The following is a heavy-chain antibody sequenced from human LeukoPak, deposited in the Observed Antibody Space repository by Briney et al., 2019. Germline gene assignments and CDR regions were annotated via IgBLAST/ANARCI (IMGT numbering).Heavy chain of an antibody. CDR1: GFTFSSYA. V-gene: IGHV3-64D*09. CDR3: VKDREYYYDSSGYFDY. J-gene: IGHJ4*02. D-gene: IGHD3-22*01. Sequence: GRSLRLSCAASGFTFSSYAMHWVRQAPGKGLEYVSAISSNGGSTYYADSVKGRFTISRDNSKNTLYLQMSSLRAEDTAVYYCVKDREYYYDSSGYFDYWGQGTLVTVSS. CDR2: ISSNGGST.